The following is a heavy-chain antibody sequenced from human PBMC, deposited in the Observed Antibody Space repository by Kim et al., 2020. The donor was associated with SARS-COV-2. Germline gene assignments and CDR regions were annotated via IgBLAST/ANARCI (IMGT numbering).Heavy chain of an antibody. Sequence: SVKVSCKASGGTFSSYAISWVRQAPGQGLEWMGGIIPIFGTANYAQKFQGRVTITADESTSTAYMELSSLRSEDTAVYSCARDGGYCSGGSCHDYDYGMDVWGQGTTVTVSS. CDR2: IIPIFGTA. V-gene: IGHV1-69*13. CDR3: ARDGGYCSGGSCHDYDYGMDV. J-gene: IGHJ6*02. D-gene: IGHD2-15*01. CDR1: GGTFSSYA.